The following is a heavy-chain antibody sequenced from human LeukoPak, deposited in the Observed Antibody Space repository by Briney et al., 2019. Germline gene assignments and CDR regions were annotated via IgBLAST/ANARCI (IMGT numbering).Heavy chain of an antibody. CDR3: ARDNWNLPFDP. V-gene: IGHV1-18*01. CDR2: ISAYNGNT. D-gene: IGHD1-20*01. Sequence: GASVKVSCKASGYSFTSYGISWVRKAPGQGLEWMGWISAYNGNTNCAQKLQGRVTMTTDTSTSTAYMELRSLRSDDTAVYYCARDNWNLPFDPWGQGTLVTVSS. J-gene: IGHJ5*02. CDR1: GYSFTSYG.